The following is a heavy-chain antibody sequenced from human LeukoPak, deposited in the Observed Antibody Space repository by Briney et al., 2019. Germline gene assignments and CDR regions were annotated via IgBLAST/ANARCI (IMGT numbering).Heavy chain of an antibody. CDR1: GFTFSSYS. CDR2: ISSSSSYI. Sequence: GGSLRLSCAASGFTFSSYSMNWVRQAPGKGLEWVSSISSSSSYIYYADSVKGQFTISRDNAKNSLYLQMNSLRAEDTAVYYCAREEKYYDSGGYRSWCFDYWGQGTLVTVSS. V-gene: IGHV3-21*01. D-gene: IGHD3-22*01. J-gene: IGHJ4*02. CDR3: AREEKYYDSGGYRSWCFDY.